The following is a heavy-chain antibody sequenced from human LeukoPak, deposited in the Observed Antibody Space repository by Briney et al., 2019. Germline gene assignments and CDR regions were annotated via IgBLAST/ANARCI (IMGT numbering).Heavy chain of an antibody. D-gene: IGHD1-1*01. Sequence: GESLKICCKGSGYSFTYYWIGWVRQMPGKGLEWMGIIYPGDSDTRYRPSFQGQVTISVDKSISTPYLQWSSLKASDTAMYYCARQDGNSKYYFDFWGPGTLVTVSS. CDR1: GYSFTYYW. J-gene: IGHJ4*02. CDR2: IYPGDSDT. CDR3: ARQDGNSKYYFDF. V-gene: IGHV5-51*01.